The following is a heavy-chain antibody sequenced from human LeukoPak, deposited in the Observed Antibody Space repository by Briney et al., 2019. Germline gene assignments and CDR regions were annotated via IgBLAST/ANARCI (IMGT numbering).Heavy chain of an antibody. CDR2: INPNSGGT. CDR1: GYTFTGYY. D-gene: IGHD5-18*01. Sequence: ASVKVSCKASGYTFTGYYMHWVRQAPGQGLEWMGWINPNSGGTNYAQKFQGWVTMTRDTSISTAYMELSRLRSDDTAVYYCARADNGYSYGYGSFDYWGQGTLVTVSS. V-gene: IGHV1-2*04. CDR3: ARADNGYSYGYGSFDY. J-gene: IGHJ4*02.